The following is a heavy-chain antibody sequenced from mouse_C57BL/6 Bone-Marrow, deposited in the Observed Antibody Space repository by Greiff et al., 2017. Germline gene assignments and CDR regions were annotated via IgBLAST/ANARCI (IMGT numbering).Heavy chain of an antibody. V-gene: IGHV1-72*01. CDR2: IDPNSGGT. CDR3: ARRRYDGGDFDY. J-gene: IGHJ2*01. CDR1: GYTFTSYW. Sequence: QVPLKQSGAELVKPGASVKLSCKASGYTFTSYWMPWLKQRPGRGLALIGRIDPNSGGTKYNEKFKSKATLTVDKPTSTAYMQLSSLTSEDSAVYYCARRRYDGGDFDYWGQGTTLTVAS. D-gene: IGHD2-14*01.